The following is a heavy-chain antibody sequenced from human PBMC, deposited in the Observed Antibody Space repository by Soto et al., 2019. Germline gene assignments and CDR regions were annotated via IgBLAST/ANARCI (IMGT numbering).Heavy chain of an antibody. V-gene: IGHV1-69*02. Sequence: QVQLVQSGAEVKKPGSSVKVSCKASGGTFSSYTISWVRQAPGQGLEWMGRIIPILGIANYAQKFQGRVTITADKSTSTAYMELSSLRSEDTAVYYCATPPVYGAPGFGVWGQGTTVTVSS. CDR1: GGTFSSYT. D-gene: IGHD2-8*01. CDR2: IIPILGIA. J-gene: IGHJ6*02. CDR3: ATPPVYGAPGFGV.